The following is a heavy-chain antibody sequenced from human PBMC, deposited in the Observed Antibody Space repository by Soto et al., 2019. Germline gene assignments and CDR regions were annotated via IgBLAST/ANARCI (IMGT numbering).Heavy chain of an antibody. V-gene: IGHV3-7*01. D-gene: IGHD3-22*01. CDR1: GFAFSNYW. J-gene: IGHJ4*02. Sequence: EVQLVESGGGLVQPGGSLRLSCAASGFAFSNYWMNWVRQAPGKGLEWVATIKQDGSEKYYVDSVKGRFTISRDKAKNSLYLQMNSLRAEDTAVYHCARGGTSMIVVGAFDDWGQGALVTVSS. CDR2: IKQDGSEK. CDR3: ARGGTSMIVVGAFDD.